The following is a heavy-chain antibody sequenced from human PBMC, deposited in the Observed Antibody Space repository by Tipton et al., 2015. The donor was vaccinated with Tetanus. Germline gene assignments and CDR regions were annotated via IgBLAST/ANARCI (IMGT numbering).Heavy chain of an antibody. CDR1: GGSLRGGDHY. D-gene: IGHD2-21*02. Sequence: TLSLTCTVSGGSLRGGDHYWSWIRQPPGKGLEWLAYISGSGSSNSNYFLKSRITVSRDTSKNQFSLNLTSVTAADTAVYYCARTADNWFDPWGQGTLVTVSS. V-gene: IGHV4-30-4*01. J-gene: IGHJ5*02. CDR3: ARTADNWFDP. CDR2: ISGSGSS.